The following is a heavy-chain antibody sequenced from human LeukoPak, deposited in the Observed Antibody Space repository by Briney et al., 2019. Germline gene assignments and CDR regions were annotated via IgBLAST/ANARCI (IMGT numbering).Heavy chain of an antibody. V-gene: IGHV4-4*07. J-gene: IGHJ6*03. Sequence: SETLSLTCTVSGGSISSYYWSWIRQPAGKGLEWIGRIYTSGSTNYNPSLKSRVTMSVDTSKNQFSLKLSSVTAADTAVYYCARSGSSWGYYYMDVWGKGTTVTVSS. D-gene: IGHD6-13*01. CDR3: ARSGSSWGYYYMDV. CDR1: GGSISSYY. CDR2: IYTSGST.